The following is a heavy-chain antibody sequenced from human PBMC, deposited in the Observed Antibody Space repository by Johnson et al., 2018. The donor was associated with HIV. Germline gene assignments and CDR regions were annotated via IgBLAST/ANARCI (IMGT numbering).Heavy chain of an antibody. Sequence: QVQLVESGGGLIQPGGSLRLSCAASGFTFSDYYMSWIRQAPGKGLEWVSYISSSGSTIYYADSVKGRFTISRDNAKNSLYLQMNSLRAEDTAVYYCARGEYDSSGWSEEDGAFDIWGQGTMVTVSS. CDR1: GFTFSDYY. CDR3: ARGEYDSSGWSEEDGAFDI. V-gene: IGHV3-11*04. J-gene: IGHJ3*02. D-gene: IGHD3-22*01. CDR2: ISSSGSTI.